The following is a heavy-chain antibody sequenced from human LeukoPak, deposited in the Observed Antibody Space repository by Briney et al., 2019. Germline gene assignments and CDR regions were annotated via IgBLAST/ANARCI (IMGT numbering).Heavy chain of an antibody. CDR1: GFTFSSYA. V-gene: IGHV3-23*01. CDR3: ARAGRDGYNSRYYYGMDV. J-gene: IGHJ6*02. Sequence: GGSLRLSCAASGFTFSSYAMSWVRQAPGTGLEWVSAISGSGGSTYYADSVKGRFTISRDNSKNTLYLQMNSLRAEDTAVYYCARAGRDGYNSRYYYGMDVWGQGTTVTVSS. CDR2: ISGSGGST. D-gene: IGHD5-24*01.